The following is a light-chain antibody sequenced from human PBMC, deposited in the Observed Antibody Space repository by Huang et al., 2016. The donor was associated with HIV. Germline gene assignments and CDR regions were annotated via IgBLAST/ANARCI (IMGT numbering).Light chain of an antibody. CDR2: DAS. CDR1: QDIANY. J-gene: IGKJ1*01. V-gene: IGKV1-33*01. CDR3: QQYDSLPPWT. Sequence: DIQMTQSPPSLSASVGARVAITCQASQDIANYLNWYQQKPGQAPKLLIYDASNLKTGVPLRFSGSGSGTSFTFTISSLQPEDIATYYCQQYDSLPPWTFGQGTRVEIK.